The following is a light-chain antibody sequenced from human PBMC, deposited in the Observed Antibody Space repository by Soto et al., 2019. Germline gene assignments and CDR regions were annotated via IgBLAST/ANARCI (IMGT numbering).Light chain of an antibody. J-gene: IGKJ4*01. CDR2: ATS. CDR1: QNIKSF. Sequence: DIQMTQSPSSLSASVGERVTITCRASQNIKSFLNWYQQKPGKAPKLLIYATSSVQSGVPARFSGGRSGTDFSLSISRLQPEEFATYYCQQTYVAPVTFGGGTKVEI. V-gene: IGKV1-39*01. CDR3: QQTYVAPVT.